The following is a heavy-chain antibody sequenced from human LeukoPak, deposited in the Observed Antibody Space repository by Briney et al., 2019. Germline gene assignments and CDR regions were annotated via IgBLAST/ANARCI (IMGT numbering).Heavy chain of an antibody. Sequence: SETLSLTCTVSGGSISSYYWSWIRQPPGKGLEWIGYIYYSGSTNYNPSLKSRVTISVDTSKNQFSLKLSSVTAADTAVYYCARYSTGMVTASPSYYFDYWGQGTLVTVSS. CDR3: ARYSTGMVTASPSYYFDY. CDR1: GGSISSYY. V-gene: IGHV4-59*01. CDR2: IYYSGST. D-gene: IGHD2-21*02. J-gene: IGHJ4*02.